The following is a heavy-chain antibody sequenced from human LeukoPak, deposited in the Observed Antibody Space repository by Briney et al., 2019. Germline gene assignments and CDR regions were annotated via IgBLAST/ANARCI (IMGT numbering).Heavy chain of an antibody. J-gene: IGHJ4*02. D-gene: IGHD4-17*01. CDR3: TRDSHDYGDRPFDY. CDR1: GFTFGDYA. V-gene: IGHV3-49*03. CDR2: IRSKAYGGTT. Sequence: GGSLRLSCTASGFTFGDYAMSWFRQAPGKGLEWVGFIRSKAYGGTTEYAASVKGRFTISRDDSKSIAYLQMNSLKTEDTAVYYCTRDSHDYGDRPFDYWGQGTLVTVSS.